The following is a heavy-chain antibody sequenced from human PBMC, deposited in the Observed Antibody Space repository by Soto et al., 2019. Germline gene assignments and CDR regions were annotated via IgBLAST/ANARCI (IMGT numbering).Heavy chain of an antibody. CDR1: GGSITSGGYS. D-gene: IGHD5-18*01. V-gene: IGHV4-30-2*01. CDR3: ARWFDRYGGAFDY. J-gene: IGHJ4*02. Sequence: SETMSLTCAVSGGSITSGGYSFICIRQPPWSGLELIGYIYHSGSTYYNPSLKSRVTISVDRSKNQFSLKLTSVTPADTAVHYCARWFDRYGGAFDYWGQGPRGIFSS. CDR2: IYHSGST.